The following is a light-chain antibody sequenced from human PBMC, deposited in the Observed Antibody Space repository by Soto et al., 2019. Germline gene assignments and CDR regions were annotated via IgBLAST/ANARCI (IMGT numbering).Light chain of an antibody. J-gene: IGKJ1*01. CDR3: QQYNSYSRT. Sequence: DIQMTQSPSTLSASVGDRVTITCRASQSVSSWLAWYQQKPGKAPKFLIYDASSLESGVPSRFSGSGSGTEFTLTISSLQADDFATYYCQQYNSYSRTFGQGTKVEIK. CDR2: DAS. CDR1: QSVSSW. V-gene: IGKV1-5*01.